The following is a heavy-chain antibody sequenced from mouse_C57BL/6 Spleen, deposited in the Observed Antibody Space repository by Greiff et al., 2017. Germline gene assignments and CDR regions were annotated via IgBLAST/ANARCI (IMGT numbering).Heavy chain of an antibody. CDR2: IWSGGST. J-gene: IGHJ4*01. CDR1: GFSFTSYG. D-gene: IGHD1-1*01. Sequence: VQRVESGPGLVQPSQSLSITCTVSGFSFTSYGVHWVRQSPGQGLVWLGVIWSGGSTDYNAAFISRLSISKDNSKSQVFFKMNSLQADDTAIYYCASRGSSFDYAMDYWGQGTSVTVSS. V-gene: IGHV2-2*01. CDR3: ASRGSSFDYAMDY.